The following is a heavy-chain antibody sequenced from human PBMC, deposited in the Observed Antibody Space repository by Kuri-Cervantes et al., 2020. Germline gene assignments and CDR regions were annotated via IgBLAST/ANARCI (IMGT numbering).Heavy chain of an antibody. Sequence: ASVKVSCKASGYTFTSYYMHWVRQAPGQGLEWMGWMNPDSGNTGYAQKSRGRVTMTRDTSISTAYMEMSSLRSDDTAVYYCVRGVRSGQPLGDYWGQGTLVTVSS. CDR3: VRGVRSGQPLGDY. J-gene: IGHJ4*02. CDR2: MNPDSGNT. CDR1: GYTFTSYY. D-gene: IGHD3-10*01. V-gene: IGHV1-8*02.